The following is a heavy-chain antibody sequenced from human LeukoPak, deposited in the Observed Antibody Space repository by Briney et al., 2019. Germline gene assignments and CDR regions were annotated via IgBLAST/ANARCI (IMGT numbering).Heavy chain of an antibody. CDR1: GGSISGHY. CDR2: IHYTGKP. Sequence: SETLSLTCSVSGGSISGHYWTWIRQPPGKGLEWIGQIHYTGKPDYNPSLKSRITISVDTSKNQVSLQASSVTAADSAIYYCARFGVDYDMDVWGHGTTVTVFS. D-gene: IGHD3-16*01. V-gene: IGHV4-59*11. J-gene: IGHJ6*02. CDR3: ARFGVDYDMDV.